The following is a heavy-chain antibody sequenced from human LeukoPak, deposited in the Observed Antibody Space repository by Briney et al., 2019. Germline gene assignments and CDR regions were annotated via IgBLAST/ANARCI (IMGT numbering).Heavy chain of an antibody. CDR3: ANGPHYNILTGFYKVRSHLDY. CDR2: IRNDGRIR. J-gene: IGHJ4*02. CDR1: GFTFRNYG. Sequence: GGSLRLSCVASGFTFRNYGMHWVRQAPGKGLEWVAFIRNDGRIRHYADSVKGRFIISRDNSKNTLFLQMNSLRAEDTALYYCANGPHYNILTGFYKVRSHLDYWGQGTLVTVSS. D-gene: IGHD3-9*01. V-gene: IGHV3-30*02.